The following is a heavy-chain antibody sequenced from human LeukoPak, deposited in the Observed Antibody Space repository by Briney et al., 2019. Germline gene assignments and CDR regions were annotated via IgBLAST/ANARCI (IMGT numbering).Heavy chain of an antibody. V-gene: IGHV4-31*03. CDR3: ARTAYCGGDCQDAFDI. CDR2: IYYSGST. D-gene: IGHD2-21*02. CDR1: GGSISSGGYY. J-gene: IGHJ3*02. Sequence: PSETLSLTCTVSGGSISSGGYYWSWIRQHPGKGLEWIVYIYYSGSTYYNPSLKSRVTISVDTPKNQFSLKLSSVTAADTAVYYCARTAYCGGDCQDAFDIWGQGTMVTVSS.